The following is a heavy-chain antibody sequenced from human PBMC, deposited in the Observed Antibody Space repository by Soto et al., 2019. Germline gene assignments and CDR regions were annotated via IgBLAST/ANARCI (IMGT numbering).Heavy chain of an antibody. Sequence: QVQLVQSGAEVKKPGASVKVSCKASGYTFTSYGISWVRQAPGQGLEWMGWISAYNGNTNYAQKLQGRVTMTTDTATSTAKRVMGSRIPADAAVYYWARGMGLIWFGGPNRGDCCYYMGVWGKGTTVTVSS. CDR1: GYTFTSYG. CDR3: ARGMGLIWFGGPNRGDCCYYMGV. D-gene: IGHD3-10*01. J-gene: IGHJ6*03. CDR2: ISAYNGNT. V-gene: IGHV1-18*01.